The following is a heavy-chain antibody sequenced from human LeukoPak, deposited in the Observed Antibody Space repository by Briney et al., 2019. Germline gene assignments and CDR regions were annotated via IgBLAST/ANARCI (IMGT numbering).Heavy chain of an antibody. CDR1: GYTFTGYY. CDR3: AREKAVYRAFDI. D-gene: IGHD2-8*01. V-gene: IGHV1-2*02. J-gene: IGHJ3*02. Sequence: RASVKVSCKASGYTFTGYYMHWVRQAPGQGLEWVGWINPNSGGTNYAQKFQGRVTMTRDTSISTAYMELSRLRSDDTAVYYCAREKAVYRAFDIWGQGTMVTVSS. CDR2: INPNSGGT.